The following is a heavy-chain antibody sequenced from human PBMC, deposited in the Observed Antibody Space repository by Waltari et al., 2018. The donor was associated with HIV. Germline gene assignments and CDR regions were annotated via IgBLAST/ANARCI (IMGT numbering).Heavy chain of an antibody. CDR1: GYTFTSYA. CDR3: ARSITMIVVVMRVGMPFDY. J-gene: IGHJ4*02. V-gene: IGHV1-3*01. CDR2: INAGNGNT. D-gene: IGHD3-22*01. Sequence: QVQLVQSGAEVKKPGASVKVSCKASGYTFTSYAMHWVRQAPGQRLEWMGWINAGNGNTKYSQKFQGRVTITRDTSASTAYMELSSLRSEDTAVYYCARSITMIVVVMRVGMPFDYWGQGTLVTVSS.